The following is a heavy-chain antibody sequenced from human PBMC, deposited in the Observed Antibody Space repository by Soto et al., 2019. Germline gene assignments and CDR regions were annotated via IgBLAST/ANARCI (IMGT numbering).Heavy chain of an antibody. Sequence: GESLKISWKGSGYSFTSYWIGWVRQMPGKGLEWMGIIYPGDSDTRYSPSFQGQVTISADKSISTAYLQWSSLKASDTAMYYCARRLGYCSSTSCLTFDPWGQGTLVTVSS. J-gene: IGHJ5*02. CDR1: GYSFTSYW. V-gene: IGHV5-51*01. CDR2: IYPGDSDT. D-gene: IGHD2-2*01. CDR3: ARRLGYCSSTSCLTFDP.